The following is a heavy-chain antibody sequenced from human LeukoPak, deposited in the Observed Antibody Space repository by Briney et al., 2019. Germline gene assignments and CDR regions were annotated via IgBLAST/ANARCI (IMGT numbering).Heavy chain of an antibody. V-gene: IGHV4-34*01. J-gene: IGHJ6*03. D-gene: IGHD6-6*01. CDR3: ARGPSSSRYYYYYMDV. CDR1: GGSFSSYY. Sequence: SETLSLTCAVYGGSFSSYYWSWIRQPPGKGLEWIGEINHSGSTNYNPSLKSRVTISVDTSKNQFSLKLSSVTAADTAVYYCARGPSSSRYYYYYMDVWGKGTTVTVSS. CDR2: INHSGST.